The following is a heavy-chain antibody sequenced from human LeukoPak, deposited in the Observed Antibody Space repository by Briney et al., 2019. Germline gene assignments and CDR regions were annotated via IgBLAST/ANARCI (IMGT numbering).Heavy chain of an antibody. Sequence: SETLSLTCTVSGGSISSSSYYWGWIRQPPGKGLEWIGSIYYSGSTYYNPSLKSRVTISVDTSKNQFSLKLSSVTAADTAVYYCARHQYSTTWYSDYWGQGTLVTVSS. J-gene: IGHJ4*02. V-gene: IGHV4-39*01. CDR1: GGSISSSSYY. CDR3: ARHQYSTTWYSDY. CDR2: IYYSGST. D-gene: IGHD6-13*01.